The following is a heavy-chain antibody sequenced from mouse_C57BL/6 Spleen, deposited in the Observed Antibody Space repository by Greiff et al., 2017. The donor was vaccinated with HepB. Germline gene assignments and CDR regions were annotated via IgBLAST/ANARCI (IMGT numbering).Heavy chain of an antibody. CDR1: GYTFTSYW. Sequence: QVQLKQPGAELVKPGASVKLSCKASGYTFTSYWMQWVKQRPGQGLEWIGMIHPNSGSTNYNEKFKSKGTLTVDKSSSTAYMQLSSLTSEDSAVYYCARAGGVVASYYFDYWGQGTTLTVSS. CDR3: ARAGGVVASYYFDY. J-gene: IGHJ2*01. V-gene: IGHV1-64*01. CDR2: IHPNSGST. D-gene: IGHD1-1*01.